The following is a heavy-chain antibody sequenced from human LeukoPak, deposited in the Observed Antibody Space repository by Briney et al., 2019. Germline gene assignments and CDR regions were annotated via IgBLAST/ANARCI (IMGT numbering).Heavy chain of an antibody. D-gene: IGHD6-19*01. V-gene: IGHV3-9*01. CDR3: ARLPAVAPPLDFDP. CDR2: ISWNSGSI. J-gene: IGHJ5*02. CDR1: GFTFDDYA. Sequence: PGRSLRLSCAASGFTFDDYAMHWVRQAPGKGLEWVSGISWNSGSIGYADSVKGRFTISRDNAKNSLYLQMNSLRAEDTAVYYCARLPAVAPPLDFDPWGQGTLVTVSS.